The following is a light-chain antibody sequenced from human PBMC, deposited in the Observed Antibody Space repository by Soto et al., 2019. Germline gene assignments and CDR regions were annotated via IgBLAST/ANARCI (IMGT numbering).Light chain of an antibody. CDR1: ENIDNY. CDR2: ATS. CDR3: QESYTTYAVT. J-gene: IGKJ4*01. Sequence: DIQMTQSPSSLSASLGDRVTLTCRASENIDNYLNWYQQKQGEAPKLLIYATSTLQSGVPSRFNGSGSGTEFTLTISSLQAEDFATYFCQESYTTYAVTFGGGTKVDIK. V-gene: IGKV1-39*01.